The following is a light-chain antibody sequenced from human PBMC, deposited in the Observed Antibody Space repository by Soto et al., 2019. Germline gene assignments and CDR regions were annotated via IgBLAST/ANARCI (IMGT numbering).Light chain of an antibody. Sequence: QPVLTQSPSASASLGASVKLTCTLSSGHSSYAIAWHQQQPEKGPRYLMKLNSGGSHSKGDGIPDRFSGSSSGAERYLTISSLQSEDEADYYCQTWGTGPVVFGGGTKLTVL. J-gene: IGLJ2*01. CDR3: QTWGTGPVV. CDR1: SGHSSYA. V-gene: IGLV4-69*01. CDR2: LNSGGSH.